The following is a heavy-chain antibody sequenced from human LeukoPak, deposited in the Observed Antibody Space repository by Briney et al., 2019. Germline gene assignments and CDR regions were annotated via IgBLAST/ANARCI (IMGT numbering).Heavy chain of an antibody. V-gene: IGHV4-39*01. CDR1: GGSISSSHYY. CDR3: ARQSSDYYYYYIDV. J-gene: IGHJ6*03. CDR2: IYYSGTT. Sequence: TSETLSLTCTVSGGSISSSHYYWGWIRQSPGKGLEWIGSIYYSGTTYYNPSLESRVTISDDTSRNRFSLMLTSPTAADTAVYYCARQSSDYYYYYIDVWGEGTTVIVSS.